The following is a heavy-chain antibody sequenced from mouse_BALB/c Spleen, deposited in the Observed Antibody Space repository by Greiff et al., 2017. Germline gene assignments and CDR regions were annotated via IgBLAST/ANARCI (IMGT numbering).Heavy chain of an antibody. CDR2: IDPANGNT. Sequence: DVKLVESGAELVKPGASVKLSCTASGFNIKDTYMHWVKQRPEQGLEWIGRIDPANGNTKYDPKFQGKATITADTSSNTAYLQLSSLTSEDTAVYYCASSSSWFAYWGQGTLVTVSA. V-gene: IGHV14-3*02. CDR3: ASSSSWFAY. J-gene: IGHJ3*01. CDR1: GFNIKDTY.